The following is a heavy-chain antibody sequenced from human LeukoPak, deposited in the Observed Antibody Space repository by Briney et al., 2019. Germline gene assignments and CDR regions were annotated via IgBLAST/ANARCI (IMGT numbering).Heavy chain of an antibody. V-gene: IGHV3-13*01. CDR3: ARDDIFDY. J-gene: IGHJ4*02. CDR1: GFTFDTYD. CDR2: IGSAGET. Sequence: PGGSLRLSCLASGFTFDTYDMHWVRQAIGKGLEWVSGIGSAGETYYADALKGRYTISREDAKNTVYLQMDNPGLGDTAVYYCARDDIFDYWGQGILVTVSS.